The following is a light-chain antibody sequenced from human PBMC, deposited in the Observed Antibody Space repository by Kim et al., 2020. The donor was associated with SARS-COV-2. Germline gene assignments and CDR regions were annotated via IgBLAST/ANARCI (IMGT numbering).Light chain of an antibody. J-gene: IGLJ1*01. CDR1: SLRRYF. Sequence: SSELTQDPTVSVALGQTVRITCQGDSLRRYFASWYQQKPGQAPLLVVYGKTNRPSGIPDRFSGSTSGNTASLTITGVQAEDEADYYCKSRDSRGNHYVFGTGTKVTVL. CDR3: KSRDSRGNHYV. CDR2: GKT. V-gene: IGLV3-19*01.